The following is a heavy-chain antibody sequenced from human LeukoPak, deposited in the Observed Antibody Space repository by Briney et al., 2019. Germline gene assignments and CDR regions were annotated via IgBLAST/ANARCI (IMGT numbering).Heavy chain of an antibody. V-gene: IGHV1-69*04. D-gene: IGHD3-22*01. J-gene: IGHJ4*02. CDR1: GGTFSSYA. CDR3: ARDRDSSGGVFDC. Sequence: SVKVSCKASGGTFSSYAISWVRQAPGQGLEWMGMIIPIFGRANFAQKFQGRVTITADKSTNTAYMELSSLRSEDTAVYYCARDRDSSGGVFDCWGQGTLVTVSS. CDR2: IIPIFGRA.